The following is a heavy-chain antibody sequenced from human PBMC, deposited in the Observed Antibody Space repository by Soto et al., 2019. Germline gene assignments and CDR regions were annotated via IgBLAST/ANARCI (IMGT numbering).Heavy chain of an antibody. J-gene: IGHJ3*02. D-gene: IGHD2-8*02. CDR1: GFTCSSYD. Sequence: PGGSLRLSCAASGFTCSSYDMSWVRQAPGKGLEWVSTILVRGSTHYPDSVKGRFTISRDNSKNMVFLQMDSLTAGDTAVYYCAKATATGGGAFDICGQGTMVTVSS. CDR3: AKATATGGGAFDI. CDR2: ILVRGST. V-gene: IGHV3-23*01.